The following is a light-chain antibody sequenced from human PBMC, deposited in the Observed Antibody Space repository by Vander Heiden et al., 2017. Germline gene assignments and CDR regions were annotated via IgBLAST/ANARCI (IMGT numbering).Light chain of an antibody. CDR1: QSISNY. CDR2: AAS. Sequence: IQMTQSPSSLAASGGDRVTITCRASQSISNYLNWYQQKPGKAPKLLIYAASSLQSGVPSRFSGSGFGTDFTLSISSLQPEDFATYYCQQSYSTPLTFGGGTKVEIK. J-gene: IGKJ4*01. CDR3: QQSYSTPLT. V-gene: IGKV1-39*01.